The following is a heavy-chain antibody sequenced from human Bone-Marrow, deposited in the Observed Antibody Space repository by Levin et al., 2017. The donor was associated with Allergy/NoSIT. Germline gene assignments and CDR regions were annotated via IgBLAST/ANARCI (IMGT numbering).Heavy chain of an antibody. CDR2: IAYDGSNK. CDR3: ARDAIPYGSGSYYPSNFDY. CDR1: GFTFSSYA. V-gene: IGHV3-30-3*01. D-gene: IGHD3-10*01. J-gene: IGHJ4*02. Sequence: GGSLRLSCAASGFTFSSYAIHWVRQAPGKGLEWVAVIAYDGSNKYYADSVKGRFTISRDNSKNTLYLQMNSLRAADTAVYFCARDAIPYGSGSYYPSNFDYWGQGTLVTVSS.